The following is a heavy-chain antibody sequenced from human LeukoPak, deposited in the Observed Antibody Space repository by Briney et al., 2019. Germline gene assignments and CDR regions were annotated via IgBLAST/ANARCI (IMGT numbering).Heavy chain of an antibody. CDR3: TKDFDAATGY. V-gene: IGHV3-74*01. Sequence: GGSLRLSCGASGFTFGTYWMHWVRQAPGEGLVWVSRINPDGSSTGYADSVRGRFTISRDNAKNALYLQMNSLRAEDTAVYYCTKDFDAATGYWGQGTLVTVSS. CDR1: GFTFGTYW. D-gene: IGHD3-9*01. CDR2: INPDGSST. J-gene: IGHJ4*02.